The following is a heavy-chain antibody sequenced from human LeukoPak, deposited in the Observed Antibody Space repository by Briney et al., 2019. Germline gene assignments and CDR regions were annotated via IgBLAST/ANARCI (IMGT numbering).Heavy chain of an antibody. CDR3: AKKDQGGYIHH. V-gene: IGHV3-33*06. J-gene: IGHJ4*02. CDR1: GFTFTSYG. CDR2: IWCDGSNK. D-gene: IGHD3-22*01. Sequence: GGSLRLSCAASGFTFTSYGMHWVRQAPGKGLEWVAGIWCDGSNKYYADSVKGRFTISRDDSKNTLYLQMNSLRAEDTAVYYCAKKDQGGYIHHWGQGTLVTLSS.